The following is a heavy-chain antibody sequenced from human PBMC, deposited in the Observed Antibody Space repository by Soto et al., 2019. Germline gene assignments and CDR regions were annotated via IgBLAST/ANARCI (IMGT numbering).Heavy chain of an antibody. V-gene: IGHV1-18*01. CDR2: ISAHNDNT. D-gene: IGHD1-1*01. J-gene: IGHJ4*02. Sequence: QVNLVQSGAEVRKPGASVKVSCKGSGYTFTSYGIAWVRQAPGQGLEWMGWISAHNDNTNYAQKVQGRVTVTRDTSTSTAYMGLRNLRSDDTAVYYCARGRYGDYWGQGALVTVSS. CDR1: GYTFTSYG. CDR3: ARGRYGDY.